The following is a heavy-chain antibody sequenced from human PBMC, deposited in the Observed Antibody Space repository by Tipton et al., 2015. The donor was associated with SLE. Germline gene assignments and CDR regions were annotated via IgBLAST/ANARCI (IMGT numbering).Heavy chain of an antibody. CDR2: VYYSGST. V-gene: IGHV4-39*07. D-gene: IGHD4-17*01. J-gene: IGHJ1*01. CDR3: ARGIPSDYGDFPRYFHH. Sequence: GLVKPSETMSLTCTVSGGSIRSTSHYWGWIRQPPGKGLEWIGSVYYSGSTYYNLSLKSRVSISVDTSRNHLSLKLSSVTAADTAVYFCARGIPSDYGDFPRYFHHWGQGSLVTVSS. CDR1: GGSIRSTSHY.